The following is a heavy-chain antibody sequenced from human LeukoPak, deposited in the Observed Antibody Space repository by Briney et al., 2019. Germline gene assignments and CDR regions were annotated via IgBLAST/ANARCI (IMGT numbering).Heavy chain of an antibody. V-gene: IGHV4-4*02. CDR3: ARERYAYSSGWYY. D-gene: IGHD6-19*01. CDR1: GGSISSSNW. Sequence: SETLSLTCAVSGGSISSSNWWSWVRQPPGKGLEWIGEIYHSGSTNYNPSLKSRVTISVDTSKNQFSLKLSSVTAADTAVYYCARERYAYSSGWYYWGQGTLVTVSS. J-gene: IGHJ4*02. CDR2: IYHSGST.